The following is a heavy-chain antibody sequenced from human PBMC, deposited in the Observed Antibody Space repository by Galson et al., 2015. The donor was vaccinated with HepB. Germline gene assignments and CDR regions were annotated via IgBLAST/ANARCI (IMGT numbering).Heavy chain of an antibody. CDR2: IWYDGSNK. V-gene: IGHV3-33*01. D-gene: IGHD5-12*01. Sequence: SLRLSCAASGFTFSSYGMHWVRQAPGKGLEWVAVIWYDGSNKYYADSVKGRFTISRDNSKNTLYLQMNSLRAEDTAVYYCALLPHYSGYDHYYYYMDVWGKGTTVTVSS. CDR1: GFTFSSYG. J-gene: IGHJ6*03. CDR3: ALLPHYSGYDHYYYYMDV.